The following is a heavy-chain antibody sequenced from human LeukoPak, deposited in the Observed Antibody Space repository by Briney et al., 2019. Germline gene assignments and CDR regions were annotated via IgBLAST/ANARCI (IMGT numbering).Heavy chain of an antibody. V-gene: IGHV3-13*01. Sequence: GSLRLSCAASGFTFSSYDMHWVRQATGKGLEWVSAIGTAGDTYYPGSVKGRFTISRDNAKNSLYLQMNSLRAEDTALYYCAKGGIAAAGTPVYFQHWGQGTLVTVSS. D-gene: IGHD6-13*01. CDR3: AKGGIAAAGTPVYFQH. CDR1: GFTFSSYD. CDR2: IGTAGDT. J-gene: IGHJ1*01.